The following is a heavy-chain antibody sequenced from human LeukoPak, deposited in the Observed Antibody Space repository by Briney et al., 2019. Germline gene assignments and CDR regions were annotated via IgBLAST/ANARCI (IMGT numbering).Heavy chain of an antibody. J-gene: IGHJ4*02. Sequence: ASETLSLTCAVSGGSISGADFYWSWIRQHPGKGLEWIGFIYYSGSAYYNPSLKSRVSISIDTSKNQFSLTLNSVTAADTAVYYCARGSDFFDYWGQGTLVTVSS. CDR3: ARGSDFFDY. V-gene: IGHV4-31*11. CDR1: GGSISGADFY. CDR2: IYYSGSA.